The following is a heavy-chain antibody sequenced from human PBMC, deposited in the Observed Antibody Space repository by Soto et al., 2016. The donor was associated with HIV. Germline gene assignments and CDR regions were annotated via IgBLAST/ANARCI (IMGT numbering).Heavy chain of an antibody. D-gene: IGHD4-17*01. CDR1: GPSFPTFH. J-gene: IGHJ4*02. Sequence: QVQLVQFGPELKEPGASVKVSCKISGPSFPTFHIHWAREAPGQGLEWMGWISPNSGNTGYAQKFQGRVTITRNTSISTAYMELSSLRSEDTAVYYCARGLHGDYAGRDYWGQGTRGHRLL. CDR2: ISPNSGNT. CDR3: ARGLHGDYAGRDY. V-gene: IGHV1-8*03.